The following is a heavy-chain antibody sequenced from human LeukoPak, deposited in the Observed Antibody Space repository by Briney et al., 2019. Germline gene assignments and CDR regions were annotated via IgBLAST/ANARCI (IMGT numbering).Heavy chain of an antibody. CDR2: VYYRGST. Sequence: SETLSLTCTVSGGSISTNSYNWGWIRQPPGKGLVWIGSVYYRGSTYYHPSLKSRVTISIYTSKNQFSVKLSSVTAADTAVYFCARHHFLSVSYFVGCDPWGEGTLVTVSS. CDR3: ARHHFLSVSYFVGCDP. D-gene: IGHD1-26*01. V-gene: IGHV4-39*01. CDR1: GGSISTNSYN. J-gene: IGHJ5*02.